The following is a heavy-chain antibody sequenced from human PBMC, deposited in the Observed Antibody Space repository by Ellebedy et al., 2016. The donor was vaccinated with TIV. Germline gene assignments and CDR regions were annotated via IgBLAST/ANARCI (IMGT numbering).Heavy chain of an antibody. CDR3: TTVYRYNYDSV. V-gene: IGHV3-15*01. CDR2: IKSKTDGGAA. Sequence: GESLKISCAASEFTFSNAWMNWVRQAPGKGLEWVGRIKSKTDGGAADYAAPVKGRFTISRDDSKSTLYLQMNSLKTEDTAVYFCTTVYRYNYDSVWGQGTLVTVSS. CDR1: EFTFSNAW. J-gene: IGHJ4*02. D-gene: IGHD5-18*01.